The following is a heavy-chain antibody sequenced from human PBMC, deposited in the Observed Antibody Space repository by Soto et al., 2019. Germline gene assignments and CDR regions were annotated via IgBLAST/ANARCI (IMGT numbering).Heavy chain of an antibody. CDR1: GGSISSSSYY. Sequence: PSETLSLTCTFSGGSISSSSYYWGWIRQPPGKGLEWIGRINHSGSTNYNPSLKSRVTISVDTSRNRFSLNLTYVTAADTAVYYCARGPYAMDVWGHGTTVT. CDR2: INHSGST. D-gene: IGHD2-2*01. J-gene: IGHJ6*02. V-gene: IGHV4-39*07. CDR3: ARGPYAMDV.